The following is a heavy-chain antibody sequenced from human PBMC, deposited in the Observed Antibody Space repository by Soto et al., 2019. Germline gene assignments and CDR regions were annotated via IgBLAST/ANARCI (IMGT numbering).Heavy chain of an antibody. CDR2: ISSSSSTI. D-gene: IGHD6-19*01. CDR1: GFTFSSYS. V-gene: IGHV3-48*02. Sequence: EVQLVESGGGLVQPGGSLRLSCAASGFTFSSYSMNWVRQAPGKGLEWVSYISSSSSTIYYADSVKGRVTISRDKAKDSVYLPMNSLSDESTAGYDCAGSAVAGPRYFDCWGRGALVTVS. J-gene: IGHJ4*02. CDR3: AGSAVAGPRYFDC.